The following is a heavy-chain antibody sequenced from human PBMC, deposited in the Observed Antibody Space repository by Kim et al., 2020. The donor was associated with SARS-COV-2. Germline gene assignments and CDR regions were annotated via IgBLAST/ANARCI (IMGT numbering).Heavy chain of an antibody. CDR2: IYYSGST. D-gene: IGHD6-13*01. J-gene: IGHJ4*02. V-gene: IGHV4-59*08. CDR1: GGSISSYY. CDR3: ARHKPYSSSIDY. Sequence: SETLSLTCTVSGGSISSYYWSWIRQPPGKGLEWIGYIYYSGSTNYNPSLKSRVTISVDTSKNQFSLKLSSVTAADTAMYYCARHKPYSSSIDYWGQGTLVTVSS.